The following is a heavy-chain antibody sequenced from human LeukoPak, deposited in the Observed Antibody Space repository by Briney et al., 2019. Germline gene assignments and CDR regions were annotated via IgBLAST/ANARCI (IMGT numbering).Heavy chain of an antibody. Sequence: TASETLSLTCTVSGGSISSYYWSWIRQPPVKGLEWIGYIYYSGSTNYNPSLKSRVTISVDTSKNQFSLKLSSVTAADTAVYYCARRPYSSGWYAFDIWGQGTMVTVSS. CDR2: IYYSGST. CDR1: GGSISSYY. CDR3: ARRPYSSGWYAFDI. J-gene: IGHJ3*02. D-gene: IGHD6-19*01. V-gene: IGHV4-59*08.